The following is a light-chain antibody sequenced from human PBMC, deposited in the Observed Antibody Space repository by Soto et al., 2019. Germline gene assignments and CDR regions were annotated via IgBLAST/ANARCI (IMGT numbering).Light chain of an antibody. Sequence: QSALTQPASVSGSPGQSITISCTGTSSDVGGYRYVSWYLQYPGKAPKLIIYEVSNRPSGVSDRFSGSKSGNTASLTISGLQAEDEADYYCSSYTSSTTQVFGTGTKLTVL. J-gene: IGLJ1*01. CDR1: SSDVGGYRY. CDR3: SSYTSSTTQV. CDR2: EVS. V-gene: IGLV2-14*01.